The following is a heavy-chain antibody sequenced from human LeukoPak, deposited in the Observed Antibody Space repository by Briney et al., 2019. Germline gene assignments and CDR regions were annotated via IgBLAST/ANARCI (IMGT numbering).Heavy chain of an antibody. CDR3: AKEAYYDFWSGYPDAFDI. D-gene: IGHD3-3*01. Sequence: GGSLRLSCAASGFTFDDYAMHWVRQAPGKGLEWVSGISWNSGSIGYADSVKGRFTISRDNSKNTLYLQMNSLRAEDTAVYYCAKEAYYDFWSGYPDAFDIWGQGTMVTVSS. CDR1: GFTFDDYA. V-gene: IGHV3-9*01. J-gene: IGHJ3*02. CDR2: ISWNSGSI.